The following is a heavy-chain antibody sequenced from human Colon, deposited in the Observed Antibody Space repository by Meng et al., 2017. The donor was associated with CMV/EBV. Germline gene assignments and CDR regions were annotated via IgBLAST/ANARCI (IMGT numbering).Heavy chain of an antibody. V-gene: IGHV1-69*04. CDR2: ISPGLGIG. CDR1: GGSFSSYS. D-gene: IGHD3-3*01. CDR3: ARDPRMPIFGVVRMDV. J-gene: IGHJ6*02. Sequence: SVKVSCKASGGSFSSYSISWVRQAPGQGLEWMGRISPGLGIGNKAQKFEGRVTITADKSTSTAYMELSSLRSEDTAVYYCARDPRMPIFGVVRMDVWGQGTTVTVSS.